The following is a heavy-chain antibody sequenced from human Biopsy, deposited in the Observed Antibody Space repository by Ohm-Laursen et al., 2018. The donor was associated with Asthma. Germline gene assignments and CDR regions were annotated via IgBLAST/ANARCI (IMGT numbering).Heavy chain of an antibody. CDR1: GFSFDDCA. J-gene: IGHJ4*01. Sequence: SFRLSCAASGFSFDDCAMHWVRQAPGKGLEWVSSISWNSGNIDYAVSVKGRFTISRDNAKNSLYLQMQSLRPEDTAFYYCAKSADYYDSTDYLDFWGRGTLVTVSS. V-gene: IGHV3-9*01. CDR2: ISWNSGNI. CDR3: AKSADYYDSTDYLDF. D-gene: IGHD3-22*01.